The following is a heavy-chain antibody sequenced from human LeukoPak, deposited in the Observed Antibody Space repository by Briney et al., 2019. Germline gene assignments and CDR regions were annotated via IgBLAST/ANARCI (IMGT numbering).Heavy chain of an antibody. CDR2: VNLQGST. D-gene: IGHD3-16*02. CDR3: ARDQVVMITFGGVIEQRYYGMDV. Sequence: SETLSLTCGVSGGSITSTNYWTWVRQPPGKGLEWIGGVNLQGSTNYNPSLMGRAAISVDTSKNQFSLKLSSVTAADTAVYYCARDQVVMITFGGVIEQRYYGMDVWGQGTTVTVSS. V-gene: IGHV4-4*02. CDR1: GGSITSTNY. J-gene: IGHJ6*02.